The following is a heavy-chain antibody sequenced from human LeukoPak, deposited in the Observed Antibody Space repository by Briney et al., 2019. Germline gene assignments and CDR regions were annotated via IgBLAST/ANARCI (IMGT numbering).Heavy chain of an antibody. CDR3: AKGHGDYVPANYLQH. D-gene: IGHD4-17*01. J-gene: IGHJ1*01. V-gene: IGHV3-23*01. CDR1: GFTFSNYA. Sequence: GGSLRLSCAASGFTFSNYAMTWVRQAPGKGLEWVSSISGYSDRTYYADSVKGRFAIFRDNSKNTVTLQMNSLRVEDTAVYFCAKGHGDYVPANYLQHWGQGTLVTVSS. CDR2: ISGYSDRT.